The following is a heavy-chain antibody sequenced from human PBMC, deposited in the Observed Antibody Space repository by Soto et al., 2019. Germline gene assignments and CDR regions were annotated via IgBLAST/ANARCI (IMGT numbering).Heavy chain of an antibody. J-gene: IGHJ6*02. CDR3: AKGQAYGDSEFYYYYGMDV. Sequence: GGSLRLSCAASGFTFSSYAMSWVRQTPGKGLEWVSAISGSGGSTYYADSVKGRFTISRDNSKNTLYLQMNSLRAEDTAVYYCAKGQAYGDSEFYYYYGMDVWGQGTTVTVSS. D-gene: IGHD4-17*01. CDR1: GFTFSSYA. CDR2: ISGSGGST. V-gene: IGHV3-23*01.